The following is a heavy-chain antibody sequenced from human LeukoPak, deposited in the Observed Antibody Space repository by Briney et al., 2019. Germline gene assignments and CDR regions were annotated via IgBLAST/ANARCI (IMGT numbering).Heavy chain of an antibody. Sequence: GGSLRLSCAASAFTFRSYGMHWVRQAPGKGLEWVAYIQYDGGNQQYADSVKGRFSISRDNSKNMLNLQMNSLRAEDTAVYYCAKDRCSNGIGCLYYYMDVWGKGSTVTIYS. CDR1: AFTFRSYG. V-gene: IGHV3-30*02. J-gene: IGHJ6*03. CDR3: AKDRCSNGIGCLYYYMDV. D-gene: IGHD2-8*01. CDR2: IQYDGGNQ.